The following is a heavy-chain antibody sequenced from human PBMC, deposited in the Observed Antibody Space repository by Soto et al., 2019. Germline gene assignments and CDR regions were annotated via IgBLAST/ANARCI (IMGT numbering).Heavy chain of an antibody. CDR1: GGSISTYY. V-gene: IGHV4-4*07. J-gene: IGHJ6*02. D-gene: IGHD6-13*01. CDR2: IDTSGNT. CDR3: ARYSSNWFQTEGMDV. Sequence: SETLSLTCTVSGGSISTYYWSWIRQPAGKGLGWIGRIDTSGNTNYNPSLKSRVTMSVDTSKKQFSLKLTSVTAADTAVYYCARYSSNWFQTEGMDVWGQGTTVTVSS.